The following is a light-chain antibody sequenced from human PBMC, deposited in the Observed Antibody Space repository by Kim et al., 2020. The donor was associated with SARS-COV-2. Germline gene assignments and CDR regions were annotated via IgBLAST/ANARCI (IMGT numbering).Light chain of an antibody. CDR3: QQYNDYPLT. Sequence: DIQMTQSPSPLSASVGDRVTITCRASQSISRWLDWYQQKPGKAPKFLIYGASSLESGVPSRFSGSGSGTEFTLTISSLQPDDFATYYCQQYNDYPLTFGGGTKVDIK. V-gene: IGKV1-5*01. CDR2: GAS. J-gene: IGKJ4*01. CDR1: QSISRW.